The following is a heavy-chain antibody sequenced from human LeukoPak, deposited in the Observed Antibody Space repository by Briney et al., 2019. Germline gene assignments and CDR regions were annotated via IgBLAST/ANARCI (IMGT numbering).Heavy chain of an antibody. CDR2: ISYDGSNK. D-gene: IGHD5-18*01. Sequence: GRSLRLSCAASGFTFSSYAMHWVRQAPGKGLVWVAVISYDGSNKYYADSVKGRFTISRDNSKNTLYLQMNSLRAEDTAVYYCARDPGNSYGLGYFDYWGQGTLVTVSS. V-gene: IGHV3-30*04. CDR1: GFTFSSYA. CDR3: ARDPGNSYGLGYFDY. J-gene: IGHJ4*02.